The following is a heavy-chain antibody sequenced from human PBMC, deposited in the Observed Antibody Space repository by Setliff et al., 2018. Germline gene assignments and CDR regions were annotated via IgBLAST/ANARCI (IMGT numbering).Heavy chain of an antibody. V-gene: IGHV1-2*04. D-gene: IGHD3-22*01. CDR3: ARDRDSSGYPYYFDY. J-gene: IGHJ4*02. CDR2: INPDSGGT. Sequence: GASVKVSCKTSGYPFTDYYMHWVRQAPGQGLEWMGWINPDSGGTNYAQKFQGWVSMTRDTSITTAYMELSRLRSDDTAVYYCARDRDSSGYPYYFDYWGQGTLVTVSS. CDR1: GYPFTDYY.